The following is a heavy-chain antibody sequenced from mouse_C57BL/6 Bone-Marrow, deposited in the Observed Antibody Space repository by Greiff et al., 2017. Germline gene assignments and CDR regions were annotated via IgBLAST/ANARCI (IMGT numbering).Heavy chain of an antibody. Sequence: QVQLQQPGAELVMPGASVKLSCKASGYTFTSYWMHWVKQRPGQGLEWIGEIDPSDSYTNYNQKFKGKSTLTVDKSSSTAYMQLSSLTAEDSAVYYCASGWDDYDEDFDYWGQGTTLTVSS. CDR2: IDPSDSYT. D-gene: IGHD2-4*01. CDR3: ASGWDDYDEDFDY. V-gene: IGHV1-69*01. CDR1: GYTFTSYW. J-gene: IGHJ2*01.